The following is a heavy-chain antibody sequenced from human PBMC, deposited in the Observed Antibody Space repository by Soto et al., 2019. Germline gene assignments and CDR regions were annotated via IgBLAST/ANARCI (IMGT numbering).Heavy chain of an antibody. CDR1: GGSISSYY. Sequence: SETLSLTCTVSGGSISSYYWSWIRQPPGKGLEWIGYIYYSGSTNYNPSLKSRVTISEDTSKNQFSLKLSSVTAADTAVYYCARRFGSGSYSTFDYWGQGTLVTVSS. CDR3: ARRFGSGSYSTFDY. J-gene: IGHJ4*02. V-gene: IGHV4-59*08. D-gene: IGHD3-10*01. CDR2: IYYSGST.